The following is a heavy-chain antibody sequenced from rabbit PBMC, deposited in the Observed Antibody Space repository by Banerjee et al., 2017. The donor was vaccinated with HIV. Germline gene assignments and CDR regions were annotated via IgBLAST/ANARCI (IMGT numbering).Heavy chain of an antibody. Sequence: QSLEESGGDLVKPGASLTLTCTASGVSFSSSSYMCWVRQAPGKGLEWIACIEGGNSAFSYFASWAKGRFTISKTSSTTVTLQMTSLTAADTATYFCARDLDGIIGWNFGWWGQGTLVTVS. CDR2: IEGGNSAFS. CDR3: ARDLDGIIGWNFGW. J-gene: IGHJ3*01. D-gene: IGHD4-1*01. CDR1: GVSFSSSSY. V-gene: IGHV1S40*01.